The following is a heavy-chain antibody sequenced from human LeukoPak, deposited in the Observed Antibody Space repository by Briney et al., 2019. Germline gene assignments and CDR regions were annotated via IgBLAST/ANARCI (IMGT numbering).Heavy chain of an antibody. Sequence: GGSLRLSCAASGFTVSSNYMSWVRQAPGKGLEWVAVIWYDGSNKYYADSVKGRFTISRDNSKNTLYLQMNSLRAEDTAVYYCATVGGSGSFDYWGQGTLVTVSS. J-gene: IGHJ4*02. CDR1: GFTVSSNY. D-gene: IGHD3-10*01. CDR3: ATVGGSGSFDY. V-gene: IGHV3-33*08. CDR2: IWYDGSNK.